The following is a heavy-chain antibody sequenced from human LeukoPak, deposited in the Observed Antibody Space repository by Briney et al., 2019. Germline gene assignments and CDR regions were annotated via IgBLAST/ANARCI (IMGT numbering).Heavy chain of an antibody. CDR2: IYYSGST. CDR3: ASSRDYYGSGNPGYFDY. Sequence: PSQTLSLTCTVSGGSISSGGYYWSWIRQPPGKGLEWIGYIYYSGSTNYNPSLKSRVTISVDTSKNQFSLKLSSVTAADTAVYYCASSRDYYGSGNPGYFDYWGQGTLVTVSS. D-gene: IGHD3-10*01. CDR1: GGSISSGGYY. J-gene: IGHJ4*02. V-gene: IGHV4-61*08.